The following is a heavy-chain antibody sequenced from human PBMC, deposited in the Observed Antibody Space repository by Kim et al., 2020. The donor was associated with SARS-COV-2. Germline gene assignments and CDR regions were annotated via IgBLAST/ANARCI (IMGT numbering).Heavy chain of an antibody. Sequence: SETLSLTCAVYGGSFSGYYWSWIRQPPGKGLEWIGEINHSGSTNYNPSLKSRVTISVDTSKNQFSLKLSSVTAADTAVYYCATAHSSSWYYYYYGMDVWGQGTTVTVSS. CDR3: ATAHSSSWYYYYYGMDV. CDR1: GGSFSGYY. D-gene: IGHD6-13*01. CDR2: INHSGST. J-gene: IGHJ6*02. V-gene: IGHV4-34*01.